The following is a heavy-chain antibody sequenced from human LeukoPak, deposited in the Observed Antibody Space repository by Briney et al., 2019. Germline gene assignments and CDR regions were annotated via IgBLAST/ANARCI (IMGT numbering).Heavy chain of an antibody. Sequence: GGSLRLSCAASGFTFSNYWMSWVRQAPGKGLEWVANIKQDGSVQYYVDSVKGRFTISRDNAKNSLYLQMNSLRAEDTAVYYCARDKIVGATHFDYWGQGTLVTVSS. CDR2: IKQDGSVQ. J-gene: IGHJ4*02. D-gene: IGHD1-26*01. V-gene: IGHV3-7*01. CDR3: ARDKIVGATHFDY. CDR1: GFTFSNYW.